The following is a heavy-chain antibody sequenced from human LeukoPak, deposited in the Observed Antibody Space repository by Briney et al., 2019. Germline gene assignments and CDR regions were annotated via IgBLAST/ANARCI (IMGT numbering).Heavy chain of an antibody. J-gene: IGHJ5*02. CDR2: IYYSGST. CDR3: AREQDPDDYYDSSGYLYWFDP. V-gene: IGHV4-59*12. Sequence: SETLSLTCTVSGGSISSYYWSWIRQPPGKGLEWIGYIYYSGSTNYNPSLKSRVTISVDTSKNQFSLQLNSVTPEDTAVYYCAREQDPDDYYDSSGYLYWFDPWGQGTLVTVSS. CDR1: GGSISSYY. D-gene: IGHD3-22*01.